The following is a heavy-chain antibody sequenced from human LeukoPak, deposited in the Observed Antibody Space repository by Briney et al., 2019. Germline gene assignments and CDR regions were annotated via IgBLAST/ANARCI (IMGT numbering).Heavy chain of an antibody. CDR2: INHSGST. J-gene: IGHJ6*02. D-gene: IGHD2-2*01. Sequence: PSETLSLTCAVYGGSFSGYYWSWIRQPPGKGLEWIGEINHSGSTNYNPSLKSRVTISVDTSKNQFSLKLSSVTAADTAVYYCARAERYCSSTSCQDYGMDVWGQGTTVTVSS. V-gene: IGHV4-34*01. CDR1: GGSFSGYY. CDR3: ARAERYCSSTSCQDYGMDV.